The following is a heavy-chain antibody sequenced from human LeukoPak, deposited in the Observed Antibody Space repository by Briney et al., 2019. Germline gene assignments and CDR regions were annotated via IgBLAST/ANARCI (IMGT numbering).Heavy chain of an antibody. CDR3: ARRGDGDVFDH. CDR1: AYRFTTHW. CDR2: IYPDDSDT. V-gene: IGHV5-51*01. Sequence: GESLHISCKGSAYRFTTHWIGWVRQMPGKGLEWMGIIYPDDSDTRYSPSFQGQVTISADKSINTAYLQWSSLKASDTAMYYRARRGDGDVFDHWGQGTMVTVSS. J-gene: IGHJ3*01. D-gene: IGHD2-21*02.